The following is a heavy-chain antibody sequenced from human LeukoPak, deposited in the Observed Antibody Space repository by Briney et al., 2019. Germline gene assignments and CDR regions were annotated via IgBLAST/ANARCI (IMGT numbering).Heavy chain of an antibody. J-gene: IGHJ4*02. CDR3: ARGHVTYYYDSSGYYYYFDY. Sequence: SETLSLTCAVYGGSFSGYYWSWIRQPPGKGLEWIGEINHSGSTNYNPSLKSRVTISVDTSMNQFSLKLNSVTAADTAVYYCARGHVTYYYDSSGYYYYFDYWGQGTLVTVSS. V-gene: IGHV4-34*01. CDR1: GGSFSGYY. D-gene: IGHD3-22*01. CDR2: INHSGST.